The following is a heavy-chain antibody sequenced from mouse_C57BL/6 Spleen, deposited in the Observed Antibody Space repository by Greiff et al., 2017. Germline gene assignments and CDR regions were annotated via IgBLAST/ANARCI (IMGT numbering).Heavy chain of an antibody. CDR3: ARCGYGSSLDD. J-gene: IGHJ2*01. CDR1: GYTFTSYW. V-gene: IGHV1-7*01. D-gene: IGHD1-1*01. Sequence: QVQLQQSGAELAKPGASVKLSCKASGYTFTSYWMHWVKQRPGQGLEWIGYINPSSGYTKYNQKFKDKATLTADKSSSTAYMQLSRLTYEDAAVYYCARCGYGSSLDDWGQGTTLTVSS. CDR2: INPSSGYT.